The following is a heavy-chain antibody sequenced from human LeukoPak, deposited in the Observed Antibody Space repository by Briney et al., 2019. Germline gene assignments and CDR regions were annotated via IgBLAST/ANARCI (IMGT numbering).Heavy chain of an antibody. V-gene: IGHV3-21*01. CDR2: ISSSSSYI. CDR3: ARGTRVCSATSCYPFDP. J-gene: IGHJ5*02. Sequence: GGSLRLSCAASGFTFSTYSMNWVRQAAGKGLEWVSSISSSSSYIYYADSVKGRFTISGDNAKNSLYLQMNSLRAEDTAVYYCARGTRVCSATSCYPFDPWGQGTLVTVSS. CDR1: GFTFSTYS. D-gene: IGHD2-2*01.